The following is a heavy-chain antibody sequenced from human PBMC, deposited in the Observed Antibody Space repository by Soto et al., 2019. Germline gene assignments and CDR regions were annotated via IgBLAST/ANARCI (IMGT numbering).Heavy chain of an antibody. CDR3: AKTPFPLGNRPYFDF. D-gene: IGHD2-15*01. CDR2: ISASGGAT. CDR1: GFTFSSYG. J-gene: IGHJ4*02. V-gene: IGHV3-23*01. Sequence: GGSLRLSCAASGFTFSSYGMHWVRQAPGKGLEWVSTISASGGATYYADSVKGRFTISRDNSQNTLYLQVNSLRAEDTAVYYCAKTPFPLGNRPYFDFWGQGTLVTVSS.